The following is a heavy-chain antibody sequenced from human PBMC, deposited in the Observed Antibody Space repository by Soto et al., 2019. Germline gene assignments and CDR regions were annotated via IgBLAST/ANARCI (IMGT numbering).Heavy chain of an antibody. D-gene: IGHD1-26*01. V-gene: IGHV3-43*01. CDR1: GFTFDDYS. CDR3: GKDGAITDYTYLDY. CDR2: ISWDGRST. Sequence: EVQLVESGGVVVQPGESLRLSCAASGFTFDDYSMHWVRQAPGKGLEWVSLISWDGRSTYYADSVKGRFTVSRDNSKNSLYLQMNSLTTEDTAFYYCGKDGAITDYTYLDYWGQGARVTVSS. J-gene: IGHJ4*02.